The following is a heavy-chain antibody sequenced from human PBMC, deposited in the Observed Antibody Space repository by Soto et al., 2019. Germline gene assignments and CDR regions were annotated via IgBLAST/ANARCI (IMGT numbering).Heavy chain of an antibody. J-gene: IGHJ4*02. CDR3: XXXXXXXGTDRYRWAY. CDR2: IKSKTDGGTT. D-gene: IGHD3-16*02. Sequence: EVQLVESGGDLVKPGGSLRLSCAASGSTFSNAWMTWVRQAPGKGLEWVGHIKSKTDGGTTHYAAPVEGRFTISRDDSKNTLXXXXXXXXXXXXXXXXXXXXXXXXGTDRYRWAYWGQGTLVTVSS. CDR1: GSTFSNAW. V-gene: IGHV3-15*01.